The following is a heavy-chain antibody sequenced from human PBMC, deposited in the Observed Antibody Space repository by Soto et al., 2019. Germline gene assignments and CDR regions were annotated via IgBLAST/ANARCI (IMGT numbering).Heavy chain of an antibody. J-gene: IGHJ4*02. CDR1: GRTFSNYA. CDR2: IIPIFGTA. V-gene: IGHV1-69*06. Sequence: SVKVSCKASGRTFSNYAMRSMRQAPGHGLEWMRGIIPIFGTANYAQKFQGRVTITADKSTSTAYMELSSLRSEDTAVYYCARGTYYYDSSGYLDRYYFDYWGQGTLVTVSS. D-gene: IGHD3-22*01. CDR3: ARGTYYYDSSGYLDRYYFDY.